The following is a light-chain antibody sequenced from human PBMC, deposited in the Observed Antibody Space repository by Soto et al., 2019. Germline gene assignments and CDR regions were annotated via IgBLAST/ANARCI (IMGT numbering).Light chain of an antibody. CDR2: LNSDGSH. V-gene: IGLV4-69*01. J-gene: IGLJ2*01. Sequence: QLVLTQSPSASASLGASVKLTCTLSSGHSSYAIAWHQQQPEKGPRYLMRLNSDGSHSKGDGIPDRFSGSSSGAERYLTSSGLQSEDEADYYCQTWGSGIHVVFGGGTKLTVL. CDR1: SGHSSYA. CDR3: QTWGSGIHVV.